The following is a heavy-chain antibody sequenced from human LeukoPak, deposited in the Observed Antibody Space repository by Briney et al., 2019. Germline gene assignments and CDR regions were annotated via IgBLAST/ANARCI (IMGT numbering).Heavy chain of an antibody. J-gene: IGHJ4*02. CDR1: GFTFSSYA. V-gene: IGHV3-23*01. CDR2: ISRSGGST. Sequence: GGSLRLSCAASGFTFSSYAMSWVRQAPGKGLEWVSAISRSGGSTYYADSVKGRFTISRDNSKNTLYLQMNSLRAEDTAVYYCAKVGGSSWYVDYFDYWGQGTLVTVSS. D-gene: IGHD6-13*01. CDR3: AKVGGSSWYVDYFDY.